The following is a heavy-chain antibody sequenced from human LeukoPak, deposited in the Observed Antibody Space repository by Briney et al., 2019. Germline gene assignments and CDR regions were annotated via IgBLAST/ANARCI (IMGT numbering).Heavy chain of an antibody. CDR1: GFTFSSSW. CDR2: IKQDGSDK. D-gene: IGHD4-17*01. CDR3: ARYRGGGDYDY. J-gene: IGHJ4*02. V-gene: IGHV3-7*02. Sequence: GSLRLSCAVSGFTFSSSWMSWVRQAPGKGLEWVANIKQDGSDKYYVDSVKGRFTISGDNAKNSLYLQMNSLRAEDTAVYYCARYRGGGDYDYWGQGTLVTVSS.